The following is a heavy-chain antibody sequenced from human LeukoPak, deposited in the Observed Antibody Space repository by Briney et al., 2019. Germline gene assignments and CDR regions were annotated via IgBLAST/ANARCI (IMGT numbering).Heavy chain of an antibody. CDR2: IYYSGST. Sequence: PSETLSLTCTVSGGSISSYYWSWIRQPPGKGLEWIGYIYYSGSTNYNPPLKSRVTISVDTSKNQFSLKLSSVTAADTAVYYCATTMVRGVMGPYYFDYWGQGTLVTVSS. D-gene: IGHD3-10*01. V-gene: IGHV4-59*01. CDR3: ATTMVRGVMGPYYFDY. J-gene: IGHJ4*02. CDR1: GGSISSYY.